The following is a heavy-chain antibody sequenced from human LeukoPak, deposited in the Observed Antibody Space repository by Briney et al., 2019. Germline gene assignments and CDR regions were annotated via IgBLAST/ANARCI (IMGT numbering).Heavy chain of an antibody. V-gene: IGHV4-59*01. CDR2: IYYSGST. CDR1: GGSISSYY. D-gene: IGHD6-19*01. J-gene: IGHJ4*02. Sequence: SETLSLTCTVSGGSISSYYWSWIRQPPGKGLEWIGYIYYSGSTNYNPSLKSRVTISVDTSKNQFSLKLNSVTAADTAVYYCATYSSGWYPYYFDYWGQGTLVTVSS. CDR3: ATYSSGWYPYYFDY.